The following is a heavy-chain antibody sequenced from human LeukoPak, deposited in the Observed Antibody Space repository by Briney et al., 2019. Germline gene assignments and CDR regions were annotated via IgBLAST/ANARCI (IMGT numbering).Heavy chain of an antibody. Sequence: GGSLRLSCAASGFTFSSYWMSWVRQAPGKGLEWVANIKQDGSEKYYVDSVKGRFTISRDNAKNSLYLQMNSLRAEDTALYYCAKDGDRNGMDVWGQGTTVTVSS. CDR3: AKDGDRNGMDV. D-gene: IGHD7-27*01. J-gene: IGHJ6*02. CDR1: GFTFSSYW. CDR2: IKQDGSEK. V-gene: IGHV3-7*03.